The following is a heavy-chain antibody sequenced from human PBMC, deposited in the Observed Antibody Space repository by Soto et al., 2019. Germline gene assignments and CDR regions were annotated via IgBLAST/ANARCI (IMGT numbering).Heavy chain of an antibody. CDR1: GFTFSTYS. Sequence: EVQLVESGGGLVKPGGSLRLSCAASGFTFSTYSMNWVRQAPGKGLEWVAAISSASLYIYDADSLKGRFTISRDNAKNSLYLQMNSLRAEDTAVYYCARVAVPGYYGSGSDVNWGQGTLVTVSS. V-gene: IGHV3-21*01. J-gene: IGHJ4*02. CDR2: ISSASLYI. D-gene: IGHD3-10*01. CDR3: ARVAVPGYYGSGSDVN.